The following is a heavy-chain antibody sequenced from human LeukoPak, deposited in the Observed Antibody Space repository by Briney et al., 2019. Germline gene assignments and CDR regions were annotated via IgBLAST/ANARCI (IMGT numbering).Heavy chain of an antibody. CDR1: GFSFSTYG. Sequence: GGSLRFSCAASGFSFSTYGMSWVRQAPGKGLEWVSGVGGSAGGTYYADSVKGRFTISRDNSKNTLSLQMNSLGAEDTAVYYCVKDAFYASGTYYDSWGQGTLVTVSS. CDR3: VKDAFYASGTYYDS. J-gene: IGHJ5*02. D-gene: IGHD3-10*01. V-gene: IGHV3-23*01. CDR2: VGGSAGGT.